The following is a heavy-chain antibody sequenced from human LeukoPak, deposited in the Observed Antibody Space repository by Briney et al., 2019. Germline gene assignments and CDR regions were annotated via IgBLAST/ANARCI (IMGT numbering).Heavy chain of an antibody. D-gene: IGHD3-22*01. J-gene: IGHJ4*02. V-gene: IGHV1-69*13. CDR3: ARDAAIYDTGAYYYLW. CDR1: GGTFSRYA. CDR2: IIPIFGTA. Sequence: SVKVSCKASGGTFSRYAISWVRQAPGQGLEWMGGIIPIFGTANYAQKFQGRVTITADESSNTAYMVLNSLRSEDTAIYYCARDAAIYDTGAYYYLWWGQGTLVTVSS.